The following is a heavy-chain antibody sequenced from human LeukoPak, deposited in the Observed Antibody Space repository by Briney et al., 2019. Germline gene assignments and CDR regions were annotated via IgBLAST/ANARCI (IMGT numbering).Heavy chain of an antibody. D-gene: IGHD1-1*01. V-gene: IGHV1-69*13. Sequence: ASVKVSCKASGGTFSSYAISWVRQAPGRGLEWMGGIIPIFGTANYAQKFQGRVTIIADESTSTAYMELSSLRSEDTAVYYCARDVGVHGGGMGYWGQGTLVTVSS. CDR3: ARDVGVHGGGMGY. J-gene: IGHJ4*02. CDR2: IIPIFGTA. CDR1: GGTFSSYA.